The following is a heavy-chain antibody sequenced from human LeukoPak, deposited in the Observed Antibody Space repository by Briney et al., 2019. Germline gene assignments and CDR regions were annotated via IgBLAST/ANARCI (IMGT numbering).Heavy chain of an antibody. CDR2: ISDDGRNK. CDR1: GFSFISYG. Sequence: PSGGSLRLSCAASGFSFISYGMHWVRQAPGKGLEWVGVISDDGRNKKYADSVKGRFTISRDNSKDTLYLQMNSLRDEDTAVYYCAKRPSDYGDYVTYFDYWGQGTLATVSS. V-gene: IGHV3-30*18. J-gene: IGHJ4*02. D-gene: IGHD4-17*01. CDR3: AKRPSDYGDYVTYFDY.